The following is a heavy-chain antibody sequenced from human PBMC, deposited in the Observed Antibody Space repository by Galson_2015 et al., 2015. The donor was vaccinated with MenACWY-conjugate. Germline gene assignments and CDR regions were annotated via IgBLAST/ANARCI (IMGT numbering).Heavy chain of an antibody. V-gene: IGHV4-59*01. D-gene: IGHD2-15*01. Sequence: EPLSLICTVSGGSISSFSWSCIRQSPGRGQERLGVMSYSGRTEYNPSLESRITISVDTSNNQFSLKLSSVTAADTAVYYCAREDCSTGTCYGYYGMDVWGQGTAVTVS. CDR3: AREDCSTGTCYGYYGMDV. J-gene: IGHJ6*02. CDR1: GGSISSFS. CDR2: MSYSGRT.